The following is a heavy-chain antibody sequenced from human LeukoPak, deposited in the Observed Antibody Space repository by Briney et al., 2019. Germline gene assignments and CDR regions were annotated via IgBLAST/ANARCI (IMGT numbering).Heavy chain of an antibody. CDR3: ARDGVPKGSSLLDY. V-gene: IGHV3-33*08. D-gene: IGHD3-16*01. CDR2: IWYDGSNK. Sequence: TGGSLRLSCAASGFTFSSYWMSWVRQAPGKGLEWVAVIWYDGSNKYYADSVKGRFTISRDNSKNTLYLQMNSLRAEDTAVYYCARDGVPKGSSLLDYWGQGTLVTVSS. J-gene: IGHJ4*02. CDR1: GFTFSSYW.